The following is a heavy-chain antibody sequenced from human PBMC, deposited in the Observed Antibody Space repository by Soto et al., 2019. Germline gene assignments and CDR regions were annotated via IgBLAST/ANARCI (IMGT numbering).Heavy chain of an antibody. D-gene: IGHD5-12*01. J-gene: IGHJ4*02. CDR2: TIPLLNVA. V-gene: IGHV1-69*02. CDR3: ARNSPIGSTSSGYDAIDS. CDR1: GGTFSTPT. Sequence: QVQLVQSGAEVKKPGSSVKVSCKASGGTFSTPTFTWVRQAPGQGLEWMGRTIPLLNVADYAQDFQGRVPITADKANSTASMAPTSLTSQDPAVYYCARNSPIGSTSSGYDAIDSWGQGTLVTVSS.